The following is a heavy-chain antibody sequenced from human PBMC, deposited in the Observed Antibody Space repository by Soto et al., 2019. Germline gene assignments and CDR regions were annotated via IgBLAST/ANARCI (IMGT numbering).Heavy chain of an antibody. CDR1: GFTFSNHW. CDR3: ARARSPDYYGMDV. CDR2: INSDGSST. V-gene: IGHV3-74*01. D-gene: IGHD3-10*01. J-gene: IGHJ6*02. Sequence: PGGSLSLSCAASGFTFSNHWMYWVRQAPGKGLVWVSRINSDGSSTNYADSVKGRFTISRDNAKNTLYVQMNSLRAEDTAVYYCARARSPDYYGMDVWGQGTTVTVSS.